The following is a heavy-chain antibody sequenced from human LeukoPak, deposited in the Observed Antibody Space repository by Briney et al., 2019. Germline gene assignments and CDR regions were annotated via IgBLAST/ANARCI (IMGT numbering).Heavy chain of an antibody. CDR3: ARGPGGVRIQDYSQMAPDY. Sequence: ASVKVSCKTSGYPFTAYFLHWVRHRPAPGIELMGWINPHSGGTNYAEKFLGRLTMTRDKSISTAYMELSRLRSDDTAVYYCARGPGGVRIQDYSQMAPDYWGQGTLVSVS. V-gene: IGHV1-2*02. CDR1: GYPFTAYF. J-gene: IGHJ4*02. D-gene: IGHD4-11*01. CDR2: INPHSGGT.